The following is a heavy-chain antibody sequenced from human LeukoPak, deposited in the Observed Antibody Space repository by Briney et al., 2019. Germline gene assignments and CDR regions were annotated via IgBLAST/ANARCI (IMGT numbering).Heavy chain of an antibody. CDR2: IYSGGST. CDR1: GFTVSTNY. J-gene: IGHJ6*02. V-gene: IGHV3-53*04. Sequence: GGSLRLSCAASGFTVSTNYMSWVRQAPGKGLEWVSVIYSGGSTYYADSVKGRFTISRRNSKNTLYLQMNSLRAEDTAVYYCARSQGPRYGMDVWGQGTTVTVSS. CDR3: ARSQGPRYGMDV.